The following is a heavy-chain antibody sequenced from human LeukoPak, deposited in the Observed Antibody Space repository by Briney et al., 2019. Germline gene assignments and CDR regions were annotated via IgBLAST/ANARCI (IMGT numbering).Heavy chain of an antibody. D-gene: IGHD4-17*01. V-gene: IGHV4-61*02. Sequence: SENLSLTCTVSGGSISRGSYIWNWIRQPAGKTLEWIGRIYASGSTNYNPSLKSRVTISIDTSKNQFSLKLSSVTAADTAVYYCARQPDYGDYVDAFDIWGRGTMVTVSS. CDR1: GGSISRGSYI. CDR3: ARQPDYGDYVDAFDI. J-gene: IGHJ3*02. CDR2: IYASGST.